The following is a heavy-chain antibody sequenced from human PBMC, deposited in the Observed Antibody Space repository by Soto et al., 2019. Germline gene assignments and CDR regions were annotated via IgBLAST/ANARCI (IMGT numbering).Heavy chain of an antibody. Sequence: QVQLVQSGAEVKKPGSSVKVSCKASGGTFSSYAISWVRQAPGQGLEWMGGIIPIFGTANYAQKFQGRVTITADESTSTAYRELSSLRSEDTAVYYCARDPRIAARPSYYYGMDVWGQRTTVTVSS. J-gene: IGHJ6*02. CDR2: IIPIFGTA. V-gene: IGHV1-69*01. CDR1: GGTFSSYA. CDR3: ARDPRIAARPSYYYGMDV. D-gene: IGHD6-6*01.